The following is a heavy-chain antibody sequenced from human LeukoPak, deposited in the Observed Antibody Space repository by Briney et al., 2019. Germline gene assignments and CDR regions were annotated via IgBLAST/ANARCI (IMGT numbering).Heavy chain of an antibody. CDR2: IYSGGST. CDR1: GFTVSSNY. Sequence: GGSLRLSCAASGFTVSSNYMSWVRQAPGKGLEWVSVIYSGGSTYYADSVKGRFTISRDNSKNTLYLQMNSLRAEDTAVYYCARDLGTYYYYGMDVWGQGTTVTVSS. CDR3: ARDLGTYYYYGMDV. J-gene: IGHJ6*02. V-gene: IGHV3-53*05. D-gene: IGHD1-1*01.